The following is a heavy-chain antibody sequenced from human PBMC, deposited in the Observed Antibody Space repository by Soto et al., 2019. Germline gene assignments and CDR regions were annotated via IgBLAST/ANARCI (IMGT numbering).Heavy chain of an antibody. CDR1: GGSISSSSYY. CDR3: ARLPLTNYDFWSGYYAPIDY. V-gene: IGHV4-39*01. J-gene: IGHJ4*02. CDR2: IYYSGST. D-gene: IGHD3-3*01. Sequence: NPSETLSLTCTVSGGSISSSSYYWGWIRQPPGKGLEWIGSIYYSGSTYYNPSLKSRVTISVDTSKNQFSLKLSSVTAADTSVYYCARLPLTNYDFWSGYYAPIDYWGQGTLVTVSS.